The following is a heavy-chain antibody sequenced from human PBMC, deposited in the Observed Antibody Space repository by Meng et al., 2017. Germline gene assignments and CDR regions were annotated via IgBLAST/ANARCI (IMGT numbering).Heavy chain of an antibody. CDR2: INAYNGYT. V-gene: IGHV1-18*01. CDR3: ATRGNPYLDC. J-gene: IGHJ4*02. CDR1: AHTVSSDG. Sequence: HGQLVRSGTKVKQPGSSVKVSCNASAHTVSSDGFAWVRQAPGQGLEWMGWINAYNGYTDYAQKFLGRVTLTTDTSTNTGYMELRSLTSDDTAVYYCATRGNPYLDCWGQGTLVTVS.